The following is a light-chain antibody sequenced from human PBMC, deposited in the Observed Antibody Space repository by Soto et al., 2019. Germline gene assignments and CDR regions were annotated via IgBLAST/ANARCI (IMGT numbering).Light chain of an antibody. CDR2: EVS. CDR1: SSDVGAYNY. CDR3: SSHAGSNNYV. V-gene: IGLV2-8*01. J-gene: IGLJ1*01. Sequence: QSALTQPPSASGSPGQSVTISCTGTSSDVGAYNYVSWYQQHPGKAPKLMIYEVSKRPAGVPDRFSGSTSGNTACLTVSVPQADDEAYYYCSSHAGSNNYVFGTGTKVTVL.